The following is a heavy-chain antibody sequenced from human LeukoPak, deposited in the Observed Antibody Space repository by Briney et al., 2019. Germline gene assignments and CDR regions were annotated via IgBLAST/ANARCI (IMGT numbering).Heavy chain of an antibody. CDR2: IYYSGST. J-gene: IGHJ4*02. CDR1: GGSISSYY. CDR3: ARALGDCGGDCLDY. V-gene: IGHV4-59*01. Sequence: SETLSLTCTVSGGSISSYYWSWIRQPPGKGLEWIGYIYYSGSTNYNPSLKSRVTISVDTSKNQFSLKLSSVTAADTAVYYCARALGDCGGDCLDYWGQGTLVTVSS. D-gene: IGHD2-21*01.